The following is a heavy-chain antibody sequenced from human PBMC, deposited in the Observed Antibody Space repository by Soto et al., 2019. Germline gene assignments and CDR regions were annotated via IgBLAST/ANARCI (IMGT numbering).Heavy chain of an antibody. V-gene: IGHV3-23*01. Sequence: GGSRDSPVQPLDSPLAAMSWVVRQAPGKGLEWVSAISGNGADTYYADSVKGRFPVSRDNSKNTLYLQINSLRADDTAVYYCAKRRGEGYFDYWGQGTLVTVSS. CDR1: DSPLAAMS. CDR3: AKRRGEGYFDY. CDR2: ISGNGADT. J-gene: IGHJ4*02. D-gene: IGHD3-16*01.